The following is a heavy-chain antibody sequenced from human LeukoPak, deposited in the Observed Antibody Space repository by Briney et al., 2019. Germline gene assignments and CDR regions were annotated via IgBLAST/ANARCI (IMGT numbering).Heavy chain of an antibody. D-gene: IGHD5-18*01. CDR2: IIPIFGTA. Sequence: ASVKVSCKASGGTFSSYAISWVRQAPGQGLEWMGGIIPIFGTANYAQKFQGRVTITAGESTSTGYMELSSLRSEDTAVYYCASKRGYSYGLDYWGQGTLVTVPS. CDR1: GGTFSSYA. V-gene: IGHV1-69*13. J-gene: IGHJ4*02. CDR3: ASKRGYSYGLDY.